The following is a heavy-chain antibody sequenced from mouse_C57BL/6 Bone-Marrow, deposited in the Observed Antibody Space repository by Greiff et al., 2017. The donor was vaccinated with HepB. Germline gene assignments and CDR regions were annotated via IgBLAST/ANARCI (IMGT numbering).Heavy chain of an antibody. V-gene: IGHV1-74*01. CDR3: AIDGSSYDVAY. Sequence: QVHVKQPGAELVKPGASVKVSCKASGYTFTSYWMHWVKQRPGQGLEWIGRIHPSDSDTNYNQKFKGKATLTVDKSSSTAYMQLSSLTSEDSAVYYCAIDGSSYDVAYWGQGTLVTVSA. D-gene: IGHD1-1*01. CDR1: GYTFTSYW. CDR2: IHPSDSDT. J-gene: IGHJ3*01.